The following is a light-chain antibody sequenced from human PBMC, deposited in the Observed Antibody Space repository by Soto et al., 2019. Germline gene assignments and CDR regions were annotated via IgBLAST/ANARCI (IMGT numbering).Light chain of an antibody. J-gene: IGKJ5*01. V-gene: IGKV3-11*01. Sequence: EIVLKQSPATLSLSPGERATLSCRASQSVSTYLAWYQQKPGQAPRLLIYDASNRATGIPARFSGSGSGTDFTLTISSLEPEDFAVYYCQQRSNWPPTFGQGTRLEIK. CDR1: QSVSTY. CDR2: DAS. CDR3: QQRSNWPPT.